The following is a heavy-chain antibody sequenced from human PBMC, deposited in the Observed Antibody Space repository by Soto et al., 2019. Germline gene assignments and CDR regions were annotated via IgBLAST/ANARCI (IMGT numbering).Heavy chain of an antibody. Sequence: GGSLRLSCVASGFTFSSYGIHWVRQAPGKGLEWVAVISSDGNTKYYADSVKGRFTISRDNSKNTLYLQMDSLRPEDTAVYYCAKEVAVAGDFDYWGHGTLVTVSS. V-gene: IGHV3-30*18. D-gene: IGHD6-19*01. CDR3: AKEVAVAGDFDY. CDR2: ISSDGNTK. J-gene: IGHJ4*01. CDR1: GFTFSSYG.